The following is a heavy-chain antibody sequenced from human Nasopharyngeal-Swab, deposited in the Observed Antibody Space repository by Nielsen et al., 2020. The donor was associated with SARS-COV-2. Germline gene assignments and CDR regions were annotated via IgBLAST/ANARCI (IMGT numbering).Heavy chain of an antibody. D-gene: IGHD3-10*01. J-gene: IGHJ4*02. Sequence: SETLSLTCTVSGGPISSYHWSWIRQPAGKGLEWIGRIYTSGSTNYNPSLKSRVTMSVDTSKNQFSLKLSSVTAADTAVYYCARESLHYYGSGSYYNVLDYWGQGTLVTVSS. CDR2: IYTSGST. V-gene: IGHV4-4*07. CDR3: ARESLHYYGSGSYYNVLDY. CDR1: GGPISSYH.